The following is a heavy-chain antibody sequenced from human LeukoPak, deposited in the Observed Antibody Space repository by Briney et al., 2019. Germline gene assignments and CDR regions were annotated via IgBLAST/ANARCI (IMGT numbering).Heavy chain of an antibody. J-gene: IGHJ4*02. D-gene: IGHD2-2*01. CDR3: ARTAHCSSTTCFHYFDY. Sequence: PSETLSLTCTVSGASATSDYWSWIRQPAGRGLEWIGHIYKSGTTRHNPSLKSRVTMSVDTSKNQFSLKLRSVAAADTAVYFCARTAHCSSTTCFHYFDYWGQGTLVTVSS. CDR1: GASATSDY. V-gene: IGHV4-4*07. CDR2: IYKSGTT.